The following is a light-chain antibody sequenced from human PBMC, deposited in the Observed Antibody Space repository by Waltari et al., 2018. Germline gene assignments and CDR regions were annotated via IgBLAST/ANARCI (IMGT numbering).Light chain of an antibody. CDR3: CSFAGSYTWV. Sequence: QSALTQPRSVSGSPGQSVTISCTATSSDVGGYKHVSWYQQPPGEAPKLIFYDVTKRPSGVPDRFSGSKSGNTASLTISGLQAEDEADYYCCSFAGSYTWVFGGGTKVTVL. CDR2: DVT. V-gene: IGLV2-11*01. CDR1: SSDVGGYKH. J-gene: IGLJ3*02.